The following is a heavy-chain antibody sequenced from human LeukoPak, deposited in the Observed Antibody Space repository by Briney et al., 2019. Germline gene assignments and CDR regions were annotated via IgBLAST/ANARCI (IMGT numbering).Heavy chain of an antibody. CDR3: AKLEAVADHSLGY. Sequence: GGSLRLSCAASGFTFSNYAMHWVRQAPGKGLEWVAVISYDGSNKYYADSVKGRFTISRDNSKNTLYLQMNSLRAEDTAVYYCAKLEAVADHSLGYWGQGTLVTVSS. CDR2: ISYDGSNK. D-gene: IGHD6-19*01. V-gene: IGHV3-30*18. J-gene: IGHJ4*02. CDR1: GFTFSNYA.